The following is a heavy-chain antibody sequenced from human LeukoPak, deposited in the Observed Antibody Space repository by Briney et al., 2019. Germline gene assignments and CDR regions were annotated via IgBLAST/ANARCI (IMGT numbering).Heavy chain of an antibody. Sequence: SVALSLTCTVSGGSISSSTYYWGWIRQPPGKGLEWIGSIYYSGSTYYNPSLKSRVTISVDTSKNHFSLNLSSVTAADTAVYYCARQSRGSSSSRDYFDYWGQGTLVTVAS. CDR3: ARQSRGSSSSRDYFDY. V-gene: IGHV4-39*01. J-gene: IGHJ4*02. D-gene: IGHD6-6*01. CDR2: IYYSGST. CDR1: GGSISSSTYY.